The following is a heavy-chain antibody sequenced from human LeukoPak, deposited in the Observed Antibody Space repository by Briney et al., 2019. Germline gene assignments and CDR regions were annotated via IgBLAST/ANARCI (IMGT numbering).Heavy chain of an antibody. CDR1: GXSISSGGYS. CDR3: ARADYYGSGIRAFDI. J-gene: IGHJ3*02. V-gene: IGHV4-30-2*01. Sequence: PSETLSLTCAVSGXSISSGGYSWSWIRQPPGKGLEWIGYIYHSGSTYYNPSLKSRVTISVDRSKNQFSLKLSSVTAADTAVYYCARADYYGSGIRAFDIWGQGTMVTVSS. D-gene: IGHD3-10*01. CDR2: IYHSGST.